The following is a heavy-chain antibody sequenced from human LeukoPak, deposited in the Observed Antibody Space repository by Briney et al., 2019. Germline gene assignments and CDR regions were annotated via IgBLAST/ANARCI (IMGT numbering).Heavy chain of an antibody. D-gene: IGHD2-8*01. V-gene: IGHV1-18*01. CDR3: ARDSPRIVLMPERGGCVDY. J-gene: IGHJ4*02. Sequence: GPVKVSCKASGYTFTSYGISWVRQAPGQGLEWMGWISAYNGNTNYAQKLQGRVTMTTDTSTSTAYMELRSLRSDDTAVYYCARDSPRIVLMPERGGCVDYWGQGTLVTVSS. CDR2: ISAYNGNT. CDR1: GYTFTSYG.